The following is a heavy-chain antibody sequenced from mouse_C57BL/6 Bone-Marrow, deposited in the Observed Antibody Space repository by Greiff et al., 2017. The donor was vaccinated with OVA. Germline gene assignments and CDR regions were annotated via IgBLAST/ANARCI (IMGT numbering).Heavy chain of an antibody. CDR3: TTVYYGNYWVPFDY. Sequence: VQLQQSGAELVRPGASVKLSCTASGFNIKDDYMHWVKQRPEQGLEWIGWIDPENGDTEYASKFQGKATITADTSSNTAYLQLSSLTSEDTAVYYGTTVYYGNYWVPFDYWGQGATLSVSS. V-gene: IGHV14-4*01. CDR1: GFNIKDDY. CDR2: IDPENGDT. J-gene: IGHJ2*01. D-gene: IGHD2-1*01.